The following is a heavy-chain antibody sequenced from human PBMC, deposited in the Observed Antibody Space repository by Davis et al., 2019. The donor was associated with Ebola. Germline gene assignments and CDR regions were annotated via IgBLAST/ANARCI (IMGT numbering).Heavy chain of an antibody. CDR1: GYTFTSYA. CDR2: INAGNGNT. CDR3: ARVATLPGDV. D-gene: IGHD5-12*01. V-gene: IGHV1-3*01. J-gene: IGHJ6*02. Sequence: ASVKVSCKASGYTFTSYAMHWVRQAPGQRLEWKGWINAGNGNTKYSQKFQGRVTITADESTSTAYMELSSLRSEDTAVYYCARVATLPGDVWGQGTTVTVSS.